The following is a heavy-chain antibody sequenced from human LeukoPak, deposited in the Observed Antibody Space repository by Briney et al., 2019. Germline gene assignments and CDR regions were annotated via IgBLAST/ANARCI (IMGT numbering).Heavy chain of an antibody. CDR1: GFTFSDYA. Sequence: PGKSLRLSCAASGFTFSDYAMHWVRQAPGKGLEWVAIISHDGSNKYYADSVEGRFTISRDISKNTLYLQMNSLRAEDTAVYLCARDFGGLRWNYYFDYWGQGTLVTVSS. J-gene: IGHJ4*02. D-gene: IGHD4-23*01. CDR3: ARDFGGLRWNYYFDY. V-gene: IGHV3-30*04. CDR2: ISHDGSNK.